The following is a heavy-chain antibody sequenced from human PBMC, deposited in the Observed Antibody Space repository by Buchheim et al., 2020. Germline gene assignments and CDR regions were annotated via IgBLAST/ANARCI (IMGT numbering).Heavy chain of an antibody. V-gene: IGHV3-48*01. CDR1: GFTFSSYS. D-gene: IGHD4-17*01. CDR2: ISSSGSTI. J-gene: IGHJ6*02. Sequence: EVQLVESGGGLVQPGGSLRLSCAASGFTFSSYSMNWVRQAPGKELEWVSYISSSGSTIYYADSVKGRFTISRDNAKNSLYLQMNSLRADDTAVYYCARDPYGDSFYYYGMDVWGQGTT. CDR3: ARDPYGDSFYYYGMDV.